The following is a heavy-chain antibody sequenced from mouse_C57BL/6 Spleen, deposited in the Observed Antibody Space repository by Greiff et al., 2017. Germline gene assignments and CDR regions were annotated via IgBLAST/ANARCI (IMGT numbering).Heavy chain of an antibody. CDR3: ARSHYYGSSFFAY. J-gene: IGHJ3*01. CDR2: IRNKANGYTT. V-gene: IGHV7-3*01. CDR1: GFTFTDYY. D-gene: IGHD1-1*01. Sequence: EVKLQESGGGLVQPGGSLSLSCAASGFTFTDYYMSWVRQPPGKALEWLGFIRNKANGYTTEYSASVKGRFTISRDNSQSILYLQMNALRAEDSATYYCARSHYYGSSFFAYWGQGTLVTVSA.